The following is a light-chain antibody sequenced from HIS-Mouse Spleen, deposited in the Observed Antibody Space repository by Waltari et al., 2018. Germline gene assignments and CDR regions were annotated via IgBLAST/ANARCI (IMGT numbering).Light chain of an antibody. V-gene: IGLV2-23*01. Sequence: QSALTQPASVSGSPGQSITISSTVTSSYSGSYNLVPWYQQHPGKAPKLIIYAGSKRPSGVSNRFSGSKSGNTASLTISGLQAEDEADYYSCSYAGSSTWVFGGGTKLTVL. CDR3: CSYAGSSTWV. CDR2: AGS. J-gene: IGLJ3*02. CDR1: SSYSGSYNL.